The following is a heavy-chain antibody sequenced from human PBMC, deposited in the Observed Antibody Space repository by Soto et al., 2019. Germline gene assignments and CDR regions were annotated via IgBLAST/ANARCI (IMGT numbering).Heavy chain of an antibody. CDR1: GDSHRDTIYY. V-gene: IGHV4-39*01. CDR3: ARHVKAVAAAQAY. D-gene: IGHD6-19*01. CDR2: IHYSGST. Sequence: PSETVCRTCRVSGDSHRDTIYYWGWIRQSPGKGLEWIGSIHYSGSTHFHPSLKSRVTISVGTSKNEFSLRLSSVTAADTAVYYSARHVKAVAAAQAYWGQGIPVTVSS. J-gene: IGHJ4*02.